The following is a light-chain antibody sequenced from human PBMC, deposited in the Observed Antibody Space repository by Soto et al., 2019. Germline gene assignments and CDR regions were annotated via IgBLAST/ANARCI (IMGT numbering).Light chain of an antibody. Sequence: QSALTQPASVSGSPGQSITISCTGTSSDVGGYNYVSWYQQHPGKAPKLKIYDVSNRPSGVSNRLSGSKSGNTASLTFSGLQAEDEADYYCSSYTSSSTYVFGTGTKVTVL. V-gene: IGLV2-14*01. J-gene: IGLJ1*01. CDR3: SSYTSSSTYV. CDR1: SSDVGGYNY. CDR2: DVS.